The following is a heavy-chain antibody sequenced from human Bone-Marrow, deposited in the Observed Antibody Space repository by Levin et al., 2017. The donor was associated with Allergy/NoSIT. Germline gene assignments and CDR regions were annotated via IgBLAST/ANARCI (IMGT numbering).Heavy chain of an antibody. V-gene: IGHV1-24*01. CDR3: ATSPFPQRFMTTVKWEHRDWFDP. Sequence: GESLKISCKVSGYTLTELSMHWVRQAPGKGLEWMGGFDPEDGETIYAQKFQGRVTMTEDTSTDTAYMELSSLRSEDTAVYYCATSPFPQRFMTTVKWEHRDWFDPWGQGTLVTVSS. J-gene: IGHJ5*02. CDR2: FDPEDGET. D-gene: IGHD4-17*01. CDR1: GYTLTELS.